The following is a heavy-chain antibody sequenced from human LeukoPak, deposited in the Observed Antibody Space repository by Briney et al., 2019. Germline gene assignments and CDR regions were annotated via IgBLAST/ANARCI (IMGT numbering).Heavy chain of an antibody. V-gene: IGHV4-59*01. D-gene: IGHD2-2*01. CDR3: ARVRSSTSCIDY. J-gene: IGHJ4*02. CDR1: GGSISSYY. Sequence: PSETLSLTCTVSGGSISSYYWSWIRQPPGKGLEWIGYIHYSGSTNYNPSLKSRVTISVDTSKNQFSLKLSSVTAADTAVYYCARVRSSTSCIDYWGQGTLVTVSS. CDR2: IHYSGST.